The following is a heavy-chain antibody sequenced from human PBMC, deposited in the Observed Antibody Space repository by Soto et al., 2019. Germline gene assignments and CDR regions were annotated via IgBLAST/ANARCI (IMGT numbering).Heavy chain of an antibody. CDR1: GYTFAAFF. J-gene: IGHJ4*02. D-gene: IGHD4-17*01. V-gene: IGHV1-2*02. Sequence: QVQLVQSGAEVKKPGASVKVSCKTSGYTFAAFFIHWIRRSPGQGLEWMGWINPTSGATVRAQKFQDRVTMTRDTSISTAYMELRGLKSDDTAVYYCTRDPDYGDYWGYFFDYWGQGTPVSVSS. CDR2: INPTSGAT. CDR3: TRDPDYGDYWGYFFDY.